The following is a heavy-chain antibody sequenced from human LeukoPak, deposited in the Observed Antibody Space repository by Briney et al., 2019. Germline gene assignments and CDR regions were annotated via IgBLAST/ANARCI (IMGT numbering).Heavy chain of an antibody. CDR2: IRYDGSNK. CDR1: GFTFSSYG. D-gene: IGHD3-22*01. Sequence: GGSLRLSCAASGFTFSSYGMHWVRQAPGKGLEWVAFIRYDGSNKYYADSVKGRFTISRDNSKDTLYLQMNSLRAEDTAVYYCAKGDNTYDSTSNWGQGTLVTVSS. CDR3: AKGDNTYDSTSN. J-gene: IGHJ4*02. V-gene: IGHV3-30*02.